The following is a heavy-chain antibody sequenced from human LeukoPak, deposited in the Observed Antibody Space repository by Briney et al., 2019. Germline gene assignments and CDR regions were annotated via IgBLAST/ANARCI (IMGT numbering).Heavy chain of an antibody. Sequence: ASVKVSCKASGYAFTTYYMHWVRQAPGQGLEWMGIINPSGGSTSYARKFQGRVTMTRDTSTSTVYMDLSSLRSEDTAVYYCARQSTMIAWSHWGQGTLVTVSS. CDR2: INPSGGST. CDR1: GYAFTTYY. D-gene: IGHD3-22*01. V-gene: IGHV1-46*01. J-gene: IGHJ4*02. CDR3: ARQSTMIAWSH.